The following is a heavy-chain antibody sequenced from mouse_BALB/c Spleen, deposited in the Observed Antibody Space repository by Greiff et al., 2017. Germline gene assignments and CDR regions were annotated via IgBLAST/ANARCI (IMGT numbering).Heavy chain of an antibody. V-gene: IGHV5-12-2*01. CDR2: ISNGGGST. Sequence: EVQLQQSGGGLVQPGGSLKLSCAASGFTFSSYTMSWVRQTPEKRLEWVAYISNGGGSTYYPDTVKGRFTISRDNAKNTLYLQMSSLKSEDTAMYYCARPIRGYGSLFAYWGQGTLVTVSA. CDR1: GFTFSSYT. CDR3: ARPIRGYGSLFAY. D-gene: IGHD1-1*01. J-gene: IGHJ3*01.